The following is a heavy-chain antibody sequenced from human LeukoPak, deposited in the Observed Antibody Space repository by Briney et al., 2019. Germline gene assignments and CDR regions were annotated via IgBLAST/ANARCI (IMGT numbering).Heavy chain of an antibody. V-gene: IGHV1-69*13. CDR1: GGSFTSYG. CDR2: IIPIYGRA. CDR3: AAGGAYEFRDDY. D-gene: IGHD3-3*01. J-gene: IGHJ4*02. Sequence: ASVKVSCKASGGSFTSYGISWVRQAPGQGLEWMGKIIPIYGRANYGQKFQGRVTITADELTASSYMELSSLTAEDMAVYYCAAGGAYEFRDDYWGQGTLVTVSS.